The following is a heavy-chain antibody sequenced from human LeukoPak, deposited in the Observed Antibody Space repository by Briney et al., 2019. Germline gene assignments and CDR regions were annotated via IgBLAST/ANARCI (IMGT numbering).Heavy chain of an antibody. J-gene: IGHJ4*02. CDR1: GFTFSNYA. D-gene: IGHD3-3*01. V-gene: IGHV3-30-3*01. CDR3: ARDPIFGVVLNYFDY. Sequence: GGSLRLSCAASGFTFSNYAMHWVRQAPGKGLEWVAVTSYDGSNKYYADFVKGRFTISRDNSKNTLYLQVSSLRPEDTAVYYCARDPIFGVVLNYFDYWGQGTLVTVSS. CDR2: TSYDGSNK.